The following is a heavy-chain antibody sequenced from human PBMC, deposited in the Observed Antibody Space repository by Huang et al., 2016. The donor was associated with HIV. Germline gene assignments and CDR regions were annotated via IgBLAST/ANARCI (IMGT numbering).Heavy chain of an antibody. CDR2: VSKDGNEK. V-gene: IGHV3-30*03. Sequence: QGQLVESGGGVVQPGRSLRLSCAASGFSFTSYDMKWVRQVPGEGLVWGSFVSKDGNEKYYADSVKGRFTISRDNFKNTLYLQMNSLRTGDTAVYFCLPAGHVSHYYYMDVWGKGTTVIVSS. J-gene: IGHJ6*03. CDR3: LPAGHVSHYYYMDV. CDR1: GFSFTSYD.